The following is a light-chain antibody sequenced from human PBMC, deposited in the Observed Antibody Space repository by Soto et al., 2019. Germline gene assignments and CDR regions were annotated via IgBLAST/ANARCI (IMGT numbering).Light chain of an antibody. CDR3: NSYAGSNIYV. Sequence: QSALTQPPSASGSPGQSVTISCTGTSSDVGGYNFVSWYQHHPGKAPKLIIYEVNKRPSGVPNRFSGSKSGNTASLTVSGLQAEDEAHYYCNSYAGSNIYVFGTGTKLTVL. V-gene: IGLV2-8*01. J-gene: IGLJ1*01. CDR1: SSDVGGYNF. CDR2: EVN.